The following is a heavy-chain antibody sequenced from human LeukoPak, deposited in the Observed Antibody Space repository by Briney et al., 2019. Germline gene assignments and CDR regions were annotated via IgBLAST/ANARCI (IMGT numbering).Heavy chain of an antibody. D-gene: IGHD6-13*01. J-gene: IGHJ6*03. Sequence: GGSLRLSCAASGFTFSSYSMNWVRQAPGKGLEWVSSIISSSSYIYSADSVKGRFTISRDNAKNSLYLQMNSLRAEDTAVYYCARDGYSSLNYYYYYMDVWGKGTTVTVSS. CDR3: ARDGYSSLNYYYYYMDV. V-gene: IGHV3-21*01. CDR2: IISSSSYI. CDR1: GFTFSSYS.